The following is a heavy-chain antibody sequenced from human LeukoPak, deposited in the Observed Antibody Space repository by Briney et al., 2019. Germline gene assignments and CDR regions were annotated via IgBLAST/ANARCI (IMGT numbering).Heavy chain of an antibody. D-gene: IGHD3-9*01. V-gene: IGHV4-59*01. CDR1: GGSLSSYY. CDR3: ARGGPLRYFDWSVLPDY. Sequence: PSETLSLTCTGSGGSLSSYYWSWIRQPPGKGLEWIGYIYYSGSTNYNPSLKSRVTISVDTSKNQFSLKLSSVTAAGTAVYYCARGGPLRYFDWSVLPDYWGQGTLVTVSS. J-gene: IGHJ4*02. CDR2: IYYSGST.